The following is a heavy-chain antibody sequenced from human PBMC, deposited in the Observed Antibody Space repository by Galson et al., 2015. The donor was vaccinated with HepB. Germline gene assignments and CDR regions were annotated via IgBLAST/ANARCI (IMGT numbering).Heavy chain of an antibody. V-gene: IGHV3-30*18. CDR1: GFSFSNSG. D-gene: IGHD5-24*01. J-gene: IGHJ4*02. Sequence: SLRLSCAASGFSFSNSGMHWVRQAPGRGLEWAAFISYDGSDKYYADSVRGRFSISRDNSRKMLFLQMTSLRGEDTGVYFCAKDTRRDGYNGHPDYCGQGTLVTVSS. CDR3: AKDTRRDGYNGHPDY. CDR2: ISYDGSDK.